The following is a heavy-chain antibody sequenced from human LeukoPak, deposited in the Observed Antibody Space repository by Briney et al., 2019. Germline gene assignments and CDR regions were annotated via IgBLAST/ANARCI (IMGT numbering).Heavy chain of an antibody. D-gene: IGHD3-10*01. CDR3: ARERSITMVRGVIISIYYYMDV. CDR2: IYYSGST. V-gene: IGHV4-59*01. Sequence: SETLSLTCTVSGGSISSYYWSWIRRPPGKGLEWIGYIYYSGSTNYNPSLKSRVTISVDTSKNQFSLKLSSVTAADTAVYYCARERSITMVRGVIISIYYYMDVWGKGTTVTVSS. CDR1: GGSISSYY. J-gene: IGHJ6*03.